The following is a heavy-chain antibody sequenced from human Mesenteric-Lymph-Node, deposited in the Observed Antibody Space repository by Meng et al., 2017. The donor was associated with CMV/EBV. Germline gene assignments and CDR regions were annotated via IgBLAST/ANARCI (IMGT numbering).Heavy chain of an antibody. V-gene: IGHV5-51*01. CDR1: GYSFTSYW. Sequence: GGSLRLSCKGSGYSFTSYWIGWVRQMPGKGLEWMGIIYPGDSDTRYSPSFQGQVTISADKSISTAYLQWSSLKASDTDMYYCARGSCSSTNCYNYYGMDVWGQGTTVTVSS. CDR3: ARGSCSSTNCYNYYGMDV. J-gene: IGHJ6*02. CDR2: IYPGDSDT. D-gene: IGHD2-2*02.